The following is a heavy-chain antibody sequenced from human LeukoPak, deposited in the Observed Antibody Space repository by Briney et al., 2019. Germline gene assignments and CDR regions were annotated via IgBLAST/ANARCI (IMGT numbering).Heavy chain of an antibody. CDR1: GFTLDNYG. CDR2: VNWNGGST. CDR3: ARASLYDNSAYYLDY. V-gene: IGHV3-20*04. J-gene: IGHJ4*02. Sequence: RAGGSLRLSCAASGFTLDNYGMTWVRHVPGKGLEGVSGVNWNGGSTEYADSVKGRFTISRDNAKNSLYLQMNSLRAEDTALYYCARASLYDNSAYYLDYWGQGTLVTVSS. D-gene: IGHD3-22*01.